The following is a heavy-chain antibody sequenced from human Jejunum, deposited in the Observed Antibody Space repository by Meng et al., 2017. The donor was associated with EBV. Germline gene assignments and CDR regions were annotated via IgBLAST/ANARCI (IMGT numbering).Heavy chain of an antibody. CDR3: AGLRYSGYDRAFDY. Sequence: QLQLEVSGPRLVWPWETPSLTCSVSGCSVNSGNVYWSWIRQPPGKGLEWIGYINYSGSTNYIPSLKSRVTISLDTATTQCSLKLSSVTAADTAVYYCAGLRYSGYDRAFDYWGQGALVTVSS. D-gene: IGHD5-12*01. V-gene: IGHV4-61*01. CDR1: GCSVNSGNVY. J-gene: IGHJ4*02. CDR2: INYSGST.